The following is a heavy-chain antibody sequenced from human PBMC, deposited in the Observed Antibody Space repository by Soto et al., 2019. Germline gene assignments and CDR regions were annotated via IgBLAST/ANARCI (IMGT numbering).Heavy chain of an antibody. CDR3: ARDLHSSSWYRGWFDH. J-gene: IGHJ5*02. CDR1: GYTFTAYY. CDR2: INPSSGFT. Sequence: ASVKVSCKASGYTFTAYYMHWVRQAPGQGLEWMGWINPSSGFTNYAQNFQGRVTMTRDTSITTAYMELISLRSDDTAVYYCARDLHSSSWYRGWFDHWGQGTLVTVSS. D-gene: IGHD6-13*01. V-gene: IGHV1-2*02.